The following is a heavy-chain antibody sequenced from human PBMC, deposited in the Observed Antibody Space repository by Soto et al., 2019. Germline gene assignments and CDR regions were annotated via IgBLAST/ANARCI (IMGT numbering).Heavy chain of an antibody. J-gene: IGHJ6*02. CDR2: IIPILGIA. V-gene: IGHV1-69*04. Sequence: GASVKVSCKASGGTFSSYTISWVRQAPGQGLEWMGRIIPILGIANYAQKFQGRVTITADKSTSTAYMELSSLRSEDTAVYYCARDRVPRAATQRPYYYYYGMDVWGQGTTVTVSS. CDR1: GGTFSSYT. CDR3: ARDRVPRAATQRPYYYYYGMDV. D-gene: IGHD2-15*01.